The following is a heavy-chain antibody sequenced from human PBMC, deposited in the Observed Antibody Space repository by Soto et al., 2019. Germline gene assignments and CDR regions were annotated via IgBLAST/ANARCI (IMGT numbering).Heavy chain of an antibody. CDR2: INHSGGT. J-gene: IGHJ2*01. CDR3: ARVKLPGWYFDL. V-gene: IGHV4-34*01. Sequence: QVQLQQWGAGLLKPSETLSLTCAVYGGSFSGYYWTWIRQPPGKGLEWIGEINHSGGTNYNPSLKSRVTISVDTSENHFPLKLRSVTAADTAVYYCARVKLPGWYFDLWGRGTLVTVSS. CDR1: GGSFSGYY. D-gene: IGHD3-10*01.